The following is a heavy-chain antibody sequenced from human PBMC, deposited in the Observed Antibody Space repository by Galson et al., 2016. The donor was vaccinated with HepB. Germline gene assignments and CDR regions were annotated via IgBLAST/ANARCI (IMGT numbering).Heavy chain of an antibody. Sequence: SLRLSCAASGFPFGSYGMHWVRQAPGKGLEWVAIIWYDGSNENYADSVEGRFSISRDNSKRTLSLQMNSLRAEDTAVYYCVREMSTGEIDDGFDIWGQGTMVTVSS. CDR1: GFPFGSYG. CDR2: IWYDGSNE. J-gene: IGHJ3*02. D-gene: IGHD5/OR15-5a*01. CDR3: VREMSTGEIDDGFDI. V-gene: IGHV3-33*01.